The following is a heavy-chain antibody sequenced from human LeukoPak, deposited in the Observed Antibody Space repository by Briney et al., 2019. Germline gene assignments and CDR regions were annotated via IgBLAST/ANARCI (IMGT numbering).Heavy chain of an antibody. CDR1: GYTFTGYY. CDR2: INPNSGGT. CDR3: ASSPMLLGSSGSGPNGLYGMDV. J-gene: IGHJ6*02. Sequence: GASVKVSCKASGYTFTGYYMHWVRQAPGQGLEWMGWINPNSGGTNYAQKFQGWVTMTRDTSISTAYMELSRLRSDDTAVYYCASSPMLLGSSGSGPNGLYGMDVWGQGTTVTVSS. V-gene: IGHV1-2*04. D-gene: IGHD6-25*01.